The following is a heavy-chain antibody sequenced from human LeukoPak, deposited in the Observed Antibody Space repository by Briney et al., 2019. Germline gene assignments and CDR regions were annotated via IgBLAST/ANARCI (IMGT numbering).Heavy chain of an antibody. CDR3: ARGGAGVVVPAAPLSPSIMDV. CDR1: GGSFSDYY. D-gene: IGHD2-2*01. CDR2: VNHSGST. J-gene: IGHJ6*02. V-gene: IGHV4-34*01. Sequence: SETLSLTCAVYGGSFSDYYWSWIRQPPGKGLEWIGVVNHSGSTNYNPSLKSRVTISVDTSKNQFSLRLSSVTAADTAVYYCARGGAGVVVPAAPLSPSIMDVWGQGTTVTVSS.